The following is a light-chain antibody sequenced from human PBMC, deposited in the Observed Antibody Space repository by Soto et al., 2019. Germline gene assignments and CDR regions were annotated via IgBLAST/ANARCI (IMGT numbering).Light chain of an antibody. CDR3: QQYGSSPPLT. J-gene: IGKJ4*01. Sequence: EIVLTQSPGTLSLSPGERATLSCRASQSVSSSSLAWYQQKPGQAPRLLIYAASTRASGIPDRFSGSGSETDFTLNISRLEPEDFAVYYCQQYGSSPPLTFGGGTKEEIK. CDR2: AAS. CDR1: QSVSSSS. V-gene: IGKV3-20*01.